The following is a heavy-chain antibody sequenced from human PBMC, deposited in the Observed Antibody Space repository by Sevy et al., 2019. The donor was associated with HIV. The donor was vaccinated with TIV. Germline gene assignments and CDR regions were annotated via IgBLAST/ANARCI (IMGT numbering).Heavy chain of an antibody. J-gene: IGHJ4*02. CDR2: ISAYNGNT. Sequence: ASVKVSCKASGYTFTSYGISWVRQAPGQGLEWMGWISAYNGNTNYAQKLQGRVTMTTDTSTSTAYMERRSLRSDDTAVYYCARALLGYCSSTSCYFDYWGQGTLVTVSS. D-gene: IGHD2-2*01. V-gene: IGHV1-18*01. CDR1: GYTFTSYG. CDR3: ARALLGYCSSTSCYFDY.